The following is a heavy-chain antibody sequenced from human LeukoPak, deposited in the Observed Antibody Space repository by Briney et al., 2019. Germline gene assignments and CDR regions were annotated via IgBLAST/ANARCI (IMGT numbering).Heavy chain of an antibody. Sequence: GSSVKVSCKASGGTFSSYAISWVRQAPGQGLEWMGRIIHIFGTANYAQKFQGRVTITADESTSTAYMELSSLRSEDTAVYYCARGGCGDSAAPFDDWGQGTLVPVSS. CDR2: IIHIFGTA. D-gene: IGHD2-21*02. V-gene: IGHV1-69*15. CDR1: GGTFSSYA. J-gene: IGHJ4*02. CDR3: ARGGCGDSAAPFDD.